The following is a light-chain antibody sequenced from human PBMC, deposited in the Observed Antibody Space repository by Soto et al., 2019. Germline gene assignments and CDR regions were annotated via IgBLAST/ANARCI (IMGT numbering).Light chain of an antibody. CDR2: GAS. V-gene: IGKV3-20*01. J-gene: IGKJ1*01. CDR1: QSVSSNY. CDR3: QQYGSSGT. Sequence: TASPSSTTASTGERTTLSCRASQSVSSNYLAWYQQRPGQAPRLLIYGASNRATGIPDRFSGSGSGTDFTLTISRLEPEDFAVYYCQQYGSSGTFGQGTKVDI.